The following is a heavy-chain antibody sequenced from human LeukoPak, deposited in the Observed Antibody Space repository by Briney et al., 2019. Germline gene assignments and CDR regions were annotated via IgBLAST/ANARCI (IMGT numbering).Heavy chain of an antibody. J-gene: IGHJ5*02. D-gene: IGHD6-6*01. CDR1: GYTFTGYY. CDR2: INPNSGGT. CDR3: ASEPYSSSSDWFDP. V-gene: IGHV1-2*02. Sequence: ASVEVSCKASGYTFTGYYMHWVRQAPGQGLEWMGWINPNSGGTNYAQKFQGRVTMTRDTSISTAYMELSRLRSDDTAVYYCASEPYSSSSDWFDPWGQGTLVTVSS.